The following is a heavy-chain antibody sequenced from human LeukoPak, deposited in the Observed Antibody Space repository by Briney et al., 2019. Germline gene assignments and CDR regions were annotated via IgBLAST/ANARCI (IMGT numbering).Heavy chain of an antibody. Sequence: GGSLRLSCAASGFTFSSYAMSWVRQAPGKGLEWVSGISGSGGSTYYADSVKGRFTISRDNSKNTLYLQMNSLRAEDTAVYYCAKSKTSGYYYYMDVWGKGTTVTVSS. J-gene: IGHJ6*03. CDR2: ISGSGGST. CDR1: GFTFSSYA. CDR3: AKSKTSGYYYYMDV. D-gene: IGHD2-2*01. V-gene: IGHV3-23*01.